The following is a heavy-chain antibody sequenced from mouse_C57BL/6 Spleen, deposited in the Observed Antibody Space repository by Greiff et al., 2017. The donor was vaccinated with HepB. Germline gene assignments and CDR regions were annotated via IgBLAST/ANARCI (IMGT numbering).Heavy chain of an antibody. CDR3: ARKGYYYGSSYSY. CDR1: GYTFTSYW. V-gene: IGHV1-55*01. Sequence: QVQLQQSGAELVKPGASVKMSCKASGYTFTSYWITWVKQRPGQGLEWIGDIYPGSGSTNYNEKFKSKATLTVDTSSSTAYMQLSSLTSEDSAVYYCARKGYYYGSSYSYWGQGTTLTVSS. CDR2: IYPGSGST. D-gene: IGHD1-1*01. J-gene: IGHJ2*01.